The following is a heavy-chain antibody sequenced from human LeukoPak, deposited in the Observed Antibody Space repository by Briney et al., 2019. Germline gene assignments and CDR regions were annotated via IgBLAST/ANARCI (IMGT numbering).Heavy chain of an antibody. CDR1: GGSISSYY. V-gene: IGHV4-59*12. CDR3: AREEGYCSSTSCYG. CDR2: IYYSGST. Sequence: SETLSLTCTVSGGSISSYYWSWIRQPPGKGLEWIWYIYYSGSTNYNPSLKSRVTISVDTSKNQFSLKLSSVTAADTAVYYCAREEGYCSSTSCYGWGQGTLVTVSS. J-gene: IGHJ4*02. D-gene: IGHD2-2*01.